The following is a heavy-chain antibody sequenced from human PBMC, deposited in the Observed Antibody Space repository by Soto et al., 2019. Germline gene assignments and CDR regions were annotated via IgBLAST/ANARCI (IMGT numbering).Heavy chain of an antibody. D-gene: IGHD6-13*01. J-gene: IGHJ6*03. CDR2: ISGSGGST. V-gene: IGHV3-23*01. Sequence: GKGLEWVSAISGSGGSTYYADSVKGRFTISRDNAKNTLYLQMNSLRAEDTAVYYCAVNSLNAPAGNVNNYYYMDVWCGENTLTVS. CDR3: AVNSLNAPAGNVNNYYYMDV.